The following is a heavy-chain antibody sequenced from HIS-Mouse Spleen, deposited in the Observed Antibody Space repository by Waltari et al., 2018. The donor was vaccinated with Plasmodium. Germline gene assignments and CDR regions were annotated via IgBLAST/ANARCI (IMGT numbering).Heavy chain of an antibody. J-gene: IGHJ4*02. CDR2: IGTAGDT. D-gene: IGHD6-6*01. CDR3: ARGPTYSSSYYFDY. CDR1: GFTFSSSD. V-gene: IGHV3-13*01. Sequence: EVQLVESGGGLVQPGGSLRLSCAASGFTFSSSDIHWVRQATGKGLEWVSAIGTAGDTYYPGSVKGRFTISRENAKNSLYLQMNSLRAGDTAVYYCARGPTYSSSYYFDYWGQGTLVTVSS.